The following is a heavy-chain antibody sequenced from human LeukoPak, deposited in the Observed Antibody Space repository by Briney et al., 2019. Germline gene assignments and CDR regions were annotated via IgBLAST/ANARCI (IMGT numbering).Heavy chain of an antibody. J-gene: IGHJ4*02. CDR2: INSDGSST. D-gene: IGHD6-19*01. CDR3: ARAGYSSGWYYFDY. Sequence: GGSLRLSCAASGFTFSSYEMNWVRQAPGKGLVWVSRINSDGSSTSYADSVKGRFTISRDNAKNTLYLQMNSLRAEDTAVYYCARAGYSSGWYYFDYWGQGTLVTVSS. CDR1: GFTFSSYE. V-gene: IGHV3-74*01.